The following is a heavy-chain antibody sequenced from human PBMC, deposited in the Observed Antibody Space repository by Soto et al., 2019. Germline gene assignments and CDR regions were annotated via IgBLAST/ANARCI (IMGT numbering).Heavy chain of an antibody. J-gene: IGHJ5*02. CDR2: ISAYNGNT. V-gene: IGHV1-18*01. Sequence: QVQLVQSGAEVKKPGASVKVSCKASGYTFTSYGISWVRQAPGQGLEWMGWISAYNGNTNYAQKLQGRVTMTTDTSTSPAYMELRSLRSDDTAVYCCARISPDIVVVVAATPGWFVPWGQGALVTVSS. D-gene: IGHD2-15*01. CDR1: GYTFTSYG. CDR3: ARISPDIVVVVAATPGWFVP.